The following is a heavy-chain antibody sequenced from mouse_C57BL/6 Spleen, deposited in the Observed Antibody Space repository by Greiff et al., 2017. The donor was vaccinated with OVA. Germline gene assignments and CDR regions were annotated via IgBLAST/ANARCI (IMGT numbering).Heavy chain of an antibody. CDR2: IHPNSGST. CDR3: AQRRDTTVPYYAMDD. CDR1: GYTFTSYW. Sequence: QVQLQQPGAELVKPGASVKLSCKASGYTFTSYWMHWVKQRPGQGLEWIGMIHPNSGSTNYNEKFKSKATLTVDKSSSTAYMQLSSLTSEDSAVYYCAQRRDTTVPYYAMDDWGQGTSVTVSS. V-gene: IGHV1-64*01. D-gene: IGHD1-1*01. J-gene: IGHJ4*01.